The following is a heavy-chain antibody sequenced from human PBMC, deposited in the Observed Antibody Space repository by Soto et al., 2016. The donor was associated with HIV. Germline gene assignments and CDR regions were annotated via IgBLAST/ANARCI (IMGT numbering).Heavy chain of an antibody. D-gene: IGHD6-19*01. Sequence: EVQLVESGGGLVQPGGSLRVSCAASGFTFTNYAMHWVRQAPGKGLEYVSAISSNGGNTYYANSVKGRFTISRDNSKNTVFLLVGSLRAEDTAVYYCAREKXSSGWSKPYYYYYGMDVWGLGTTGHRLL. V-gene: IGHV3-64*01. CDR2: ISSNGGNT. CDR3: AREKXSSGWSKPYYYYYGMDV. J-gene: IGHJ6*02. CDR1: GFTFTNYA.